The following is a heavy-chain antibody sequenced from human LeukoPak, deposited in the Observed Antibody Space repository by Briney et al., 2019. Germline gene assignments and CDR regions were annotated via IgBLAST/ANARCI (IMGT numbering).Heavy chain of an antibody. Sequence: SEXLSLTCAVYGGSISSYYWSWIRQPPGKGLEWIGYIYYSGSTNYNPSLKSRVTISVDTSKNQFSLKLSSVTAADTAVYYCAREGFWSGSFDYWGQGTLVTVSS. J-gene: IGHJ4*02. D-gene: IGHD3-3*01. V-gene: IGHV4-59*01. CDR1: GGSISSYY. CDR2: IYYSGST. CDR3: AREGFWSGSFDY.